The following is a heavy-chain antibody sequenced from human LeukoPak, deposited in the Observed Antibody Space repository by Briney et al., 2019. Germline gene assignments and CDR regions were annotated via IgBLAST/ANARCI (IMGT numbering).Heavy chain of an antibody. CDR2: ISSSSSYI. V-gene: IGHV3-21*01. D-gene: IGHD3-22*01. CDR1: GFTFSSYS. J-gene: IGHJ4*02. Sequence: GGSLRLSCAASGFTFSSYSMNWVRQAPGKGLEWVSSISSSSSYIYYADSVKGRFTISRDNAKNSLYLQMNSLRAEDTAVYYCARDSHPDSSGYYFRLVYFDYWGQGTLVTVSS. CDR3: ARDSHPDSSGYYFRLVYFDY.